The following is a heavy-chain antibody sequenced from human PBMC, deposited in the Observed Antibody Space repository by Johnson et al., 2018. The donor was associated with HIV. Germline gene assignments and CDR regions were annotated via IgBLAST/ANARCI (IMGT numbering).Heavy chain of an antibody. Sequence: VLLVESGGGVVQPGGSLRLPCAASGFTFNNAWMSWVRQAPGQGLAWVANIKQDGSEKYYVDSVKGRFTISRDNAKKSLYLQMNSLRAEDTAVYYCARVGQLARTHAFDIWGQGTMVTVSS. V-gene: IGHV3-7*01. CDR2: IKQDGSEK. D-gene: IGHD6-13*01. CDR3: ARVGQLARTHAFDI. J-gene: IGHJ3*02. CDR1: GFTFNNAW.